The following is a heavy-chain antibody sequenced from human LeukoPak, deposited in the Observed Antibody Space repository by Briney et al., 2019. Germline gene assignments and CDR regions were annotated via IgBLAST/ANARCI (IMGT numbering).Heavy chain of an antibody. CDR1: GDSISSTTYW. J-gene: IGHJ4*02. V-gene: IGHV4-39*01. Sequence: SETLPLTCTVSGDSISSTTYWWGWIRQSPGKGLEWIGSMSYVGITSYNPSLKSRVTISVDTSKNQFSLMLSSVTAADTAVYYCTRLPLDYSLDHWGQGTPVSVSS. CDR2: MSYVGIT. CDR3: TRLPLDYSLDH. D-gene: IGHD4-11*01.